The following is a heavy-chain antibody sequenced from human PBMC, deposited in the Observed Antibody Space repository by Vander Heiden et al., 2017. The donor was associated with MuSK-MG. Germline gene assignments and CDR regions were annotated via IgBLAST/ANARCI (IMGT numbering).Heavy chain of an antibody. CDR1: GFTFSSYG. CDR2: IWYDGSNK. J-gene: IGHJ3*02. Sequence: QVQLEESGGGVVQPGRSLRLSCAAAGFTFSSYGMHWVRQAPGKGLEWVAVIWYDGSNKYYADSVKGRFTISRDNSKNTLYLQMNSLRAEDTAVYYCASGGSGTLGAFDIWGQGTMVTVSS. CDR3: ASGGSGTLGAFDI. D-gene: IGHD3-10*01. V-gene: IGHV3-33*01.